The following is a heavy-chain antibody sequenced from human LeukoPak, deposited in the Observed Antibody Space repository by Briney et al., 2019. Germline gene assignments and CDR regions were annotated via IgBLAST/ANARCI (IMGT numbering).Heavy chain of an antibody. J-gene: IGHJ6*04. CDR1: GFTFSSYA. Sequence: GSLRLSCAASGFTFSSYAMHWVRQAPCKGLEWVAVISYDGSNKYYADSVKGRFTISRDNSKNTLYLQMNSLRAEDTAVYYCARDHCSSTSCPKLYYYYYGMDVWGKGTTVTVSS. CDR2: ISYDGSNK. CDR3: ARDHCSSTSCPKLYYYYYGMDV. V-gene: IGHV3-30*04. D-gene: IGHD2-2*01.